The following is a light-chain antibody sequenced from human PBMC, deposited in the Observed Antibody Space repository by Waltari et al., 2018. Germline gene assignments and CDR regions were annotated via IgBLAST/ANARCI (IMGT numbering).Light chain of an antibody. CDR2: DVS. CDR1: SSDVGGYNY. V-gene: IGLV2-14*03. J-gene: IGLJ2*01. Sequence: QSALTQPASVSGSPGQSITIPCTGTSSDVGGYNYVSWYQQHPGKAPKLMIYDVSNRPSGVSNRFSGSKSGNTASLTSSGLQAEDEADYYCSSYTSSSTLDVFGGGTKLTVL. CDR3: SSYTSSSTLDV.